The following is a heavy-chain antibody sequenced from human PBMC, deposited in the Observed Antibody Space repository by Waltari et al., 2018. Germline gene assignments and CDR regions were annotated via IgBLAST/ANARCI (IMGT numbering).Heavy chain of an antibody. Sequence: QLQLQESGPGLVKPSETLSLTCTVSGGSISSSSYYWGWIRQPPGKGLEWIGSIYYSGSTYYNPSLKSRVTISVDTSKNQFSLKLSSVTVADTAVYYCARGVVVENRYYDSHWFDPWGQGTLVTVSS. J-gene: IGHJ5*02. D-gene: IGHD3-3*01. V-gene: IGHV4-39*01. CDR2: IYYSGST. CDR1: GGSISSSSYY. CDR3: ARGVVVENRYYDSHWFDP.